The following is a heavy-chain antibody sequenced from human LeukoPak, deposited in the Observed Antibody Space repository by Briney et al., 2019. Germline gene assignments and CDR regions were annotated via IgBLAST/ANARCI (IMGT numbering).Heavy chain of an antibody. CDR2: INPSGGST. D-gene: IGHD3-22*01. Sequence: ASVKVSCTASGYTFTNYYMHWVRQAPGQGLEWMGIINPSGGSTSYAQKFQGRVTMTRDTSTSTVYMELSSLRSEDTAVYYCARESYDSSGSYFDSAEYFQHWGQGTLVTVSS. CDR1: GYTFTNYY. V-gene: IGHV1-46*01. CDR3: ARESYDSSGSYFDSAEYFQH. J-gene: IGHJ1*01.